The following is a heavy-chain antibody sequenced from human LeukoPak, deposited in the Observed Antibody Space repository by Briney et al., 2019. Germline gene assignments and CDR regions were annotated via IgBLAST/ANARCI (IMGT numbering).Heavy chain of an antibody. CDR3: AKRPSDYGDYVTYFDY. J-gene: IGHJ4*02. D-gene: IGHD4-17*01. CDR2: ISDDGRNK. V-gene: IGHV3-30*18. Sequence: GSLRLSCAASGFTFSSYSMNWVRQAPGKGLEWVGVISDDGRNKKYADSVKGRFTISRDNSKDTLYLQMNSLRDEDTAVYYCAKRPSDYGDYVTYFDYWGQGTLVTVSS. CDR1: GFTFSSYS.